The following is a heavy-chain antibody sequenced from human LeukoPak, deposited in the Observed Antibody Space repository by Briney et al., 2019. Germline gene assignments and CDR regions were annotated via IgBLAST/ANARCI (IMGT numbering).Heavy chain of an antibody. Sequence: GGSLRLSCAAPGMTFSHRWMHWVRQAPGKGLLWGSLSKNDGRTTIYADSVKGRFTISRDNGKSTLYLQMNSLRAEDTGIYYCTTGPSYGYEWWGQGTVVTVSS. CDR2: SKNDGRTT. D-gene: IGHD3-16*01. J-gene: IGHJ4*02. CDR3: TTGPSYGYEW. V-gene: IGHV3-74*01. CDR1: GMTFSHRW.